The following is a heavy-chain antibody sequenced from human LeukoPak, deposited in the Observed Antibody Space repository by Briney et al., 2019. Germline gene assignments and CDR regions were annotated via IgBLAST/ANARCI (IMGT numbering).Heavy chain of an antibody. J-gene: IGHJ3*02. CDR2: ISYSSSYI. Sequence: GGSLRLSCAASGFTFSSYSMNWVRQAPGKGLEWVSSISYSSSYIYYADSVKGRFTISRDNAKNSLYLQMHSLRAEDTAVYYCARDSHKFDSSGYYPDAFDIWGQGTMVTVSS. CDR3: ARDSHKFDSSGYYPDAFDI. CDR1: GFTFSSYS. V-gene: IGHV3-21*01. D-gene: IGHD3-22*01.